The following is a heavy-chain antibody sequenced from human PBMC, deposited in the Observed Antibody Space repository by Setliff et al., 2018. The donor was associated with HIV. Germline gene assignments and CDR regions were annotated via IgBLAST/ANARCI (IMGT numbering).Heavy chain of an antibody. CDR3: AKSPGSGEIPFDF. CDR2: IYYSGTT. Sequence: SQTLSLTCSASAGSITSNNHYRGWTRQPPGKGLEWIGTIYYSGTTYYNPSLKSRVTISVDPSKNQFSLKLTSVTAADTSVYYCAKSPGSGEIPFDFWGQGALVTVSS. V-gene: IGHV4-39*01. CDR1: AGSITSNNHY. J-gene: IGHJ4*02. D-gene: IGHD3-10*01.